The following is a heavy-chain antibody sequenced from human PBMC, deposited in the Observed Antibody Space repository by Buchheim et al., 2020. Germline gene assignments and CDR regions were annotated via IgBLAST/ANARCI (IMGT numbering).Heavy chain of an antibody. CDR2: IKQDGSEK. D-gene: IGHD6-6*01. CDR1: GFTFSSYW. CDR3: ARVRSIAARPEVFDY. J-gene: IGHJ4*02. Sequence: EVQLVESGGGLVQPGGSLRLSCAASGFTFSSYWMSWVRQAPGKGLEWVANIKQDGSEKYYVDSVKGRFTISRDNAKNSLYLHMNSLRAEDTAVYYCARVRSIAARPEVFDYWGQGTL. V-gene: IGHV3-7*01.